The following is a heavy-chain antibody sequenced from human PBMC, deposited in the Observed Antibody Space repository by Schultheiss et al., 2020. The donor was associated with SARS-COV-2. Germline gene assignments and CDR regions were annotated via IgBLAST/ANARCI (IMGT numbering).Heavy chain of an antibody. CDR1: GGSFSGYY. D-gene: IGHD6-13*01. CDR3: AREWCGAAAGGHYYYGMDV. V-gene: IGHV4-34*01. CDR2: INHSGST. J-gene: IGHJ6*02. Sequence: SETLSLTCAVYGGSFSGYYWSWIRQPPGKGLEWIGEINHSGSTNYNPSLKSRVTISVDTSKNQFSLKLSSVTAADTAVYYCAREWCGAAAGGHYYYGMDVWGQGTTVTVSS.